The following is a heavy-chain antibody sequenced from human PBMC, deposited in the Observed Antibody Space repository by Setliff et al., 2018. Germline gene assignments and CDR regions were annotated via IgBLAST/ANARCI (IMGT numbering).Heavy chain of an antibody. D-gene: IGHD2-2*02. J-gene: IGHJ4*02. CDR3: ARDREYCSRTSCYIDY. CDR1: GGTFSSYD. CDR2: IIPIFGTA. V-gene: IGHV1-69*05. Sequence: WASVKVSCKASGGTFSSYDISWVRQAPGQGLEWMGRIIPIFGTANYAQKFQGRITITRDTSASTAYMEMSSLRSEDTAVYYCARDREYCSRTSCYIDYWGQGALVTVSS.